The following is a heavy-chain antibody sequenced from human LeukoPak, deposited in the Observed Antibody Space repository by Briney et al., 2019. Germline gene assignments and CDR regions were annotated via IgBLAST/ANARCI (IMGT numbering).Heavy chain of an antibody. J-gene: IGHJ3*02. CDR2: INSDGRRI. D-gene: IGHD1-26*01. Sequence: GGSLRLSCAASGFTFSNYWMHWVRQAPGKGLVRVSRINSDGRRIIYADPVKGRFTISRDNAKNTLYLQMNSLRVEDTAVYYCARGGSPPEALGDALNIWGQGTMVTVSS. CDR3: ARGGSPPEALGDALNI. V-gene: IGHV3-74*01. CDR1: GFTFSNYW.